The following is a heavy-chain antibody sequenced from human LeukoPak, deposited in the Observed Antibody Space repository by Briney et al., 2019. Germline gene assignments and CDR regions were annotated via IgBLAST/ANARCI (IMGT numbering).Heavy chain of an antibody. D-gene: IGHD3-10*01. J-gene: IGHJ4*02. CDR3: ARNMVRGVIITAPGY. CDR1: GYTFTGYY. Sequence: ASVTVSCKASGYTFTGYYMHWVRQAPGQGLERMGWINPNSGGTNYAQKFQGRVTMTRDTSISTAYMELSRLRSDDTAVYYCARNMVRGVIITAPGYWGQGTLVTVSS. CDR2: INPNSGGT. V-gene: IGHV1-2*02.